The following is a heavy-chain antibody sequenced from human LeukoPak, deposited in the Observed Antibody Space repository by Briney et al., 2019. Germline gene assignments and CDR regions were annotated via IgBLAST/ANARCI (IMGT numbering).Heavy chain of an antibody. Sequence: PSETLSLTRAVYGGSFSGYYWSWIRQPPGKGLEWIGEINHSGSTNYNPSLKSRVTISVDTSKNQFSLKLSSVTAADTAVYYCAKDPQYSSGWSPFWYWGQGTLVTVSS. CDR2: INHSGST. J-gene: IGHJ4*02. D-gene: IGHD6-19*01. CDR1: GGSFSGYY. V-gene: IGHV4-34*01. CDR3: AKDPQYSSGWSPFWY.